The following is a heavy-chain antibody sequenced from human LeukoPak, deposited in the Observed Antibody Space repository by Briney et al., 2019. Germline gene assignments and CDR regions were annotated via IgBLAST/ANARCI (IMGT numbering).Heavy chain of an antibody. D-gene: IGHD2-2*01. CDR2: IDNDGSST. CDR3: AREIRAVVGNAFDI. Sequence: TGGSLRLSCAASGFTFNNYWMHWVRHAPGKGLVWVARIDNDGSSTLYADSVKGRFTISRDNAKNTVYLQMNRLRAEDTAVYYCAREIRAVVGNAFDIWGQGTMVTVSS. V-gene: IGHV3-74*01. CDR1: GFTFNNYW. J-gene: IGHJ3*02.